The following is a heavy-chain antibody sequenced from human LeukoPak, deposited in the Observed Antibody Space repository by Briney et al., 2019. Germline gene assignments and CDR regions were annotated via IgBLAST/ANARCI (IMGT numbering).Heavy chain of an antibody. J-gene: IGHJ4*02. Sequence: SETLSLTCAVYGVSFSGYYWSWLRQPPGKGLEWIGEINHSGSTNYNPSLKSRVTISVDTSKNQFSLKLSSVTAADTAVYYWARVATITGAGYWGQGTLVTVSS. V-gene: IGHV4-34*01. CDR2: INHSGST. CDR3: ARVATITGAGY. CDR1: GVSFSGYY. D-gene: IGHD5-12*01.